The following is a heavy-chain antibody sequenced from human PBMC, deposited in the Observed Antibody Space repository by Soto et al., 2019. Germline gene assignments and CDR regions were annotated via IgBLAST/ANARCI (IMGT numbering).Heavy chain of an antibody. V-gene: IGHV4-34*01. CDR3: ARDSSSLYYYYMDV. CDR2: INHSGST. CDR1: GGSFSGYY. J-gene: IGHJ6*03. D-gene: IGHD6-6*01. Sequence: SETLSLTCAVYGGSFSGYYWSWIRQPPGKGLEWIGEINHSGSTNYNPSLKSRVTISVDTSKNQFSLKLSSVTAADTAVYYCARDSSSLYYYYMDVWGKGTTVTVSS.